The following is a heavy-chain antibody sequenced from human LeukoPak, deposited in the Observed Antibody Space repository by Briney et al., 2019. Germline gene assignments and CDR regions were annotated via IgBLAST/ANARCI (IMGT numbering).Heavy chain of an antibody. Sequence: GGSLRLSCAASGFTFTNAWMTWVRQAPGRGLEWVGRIRSKTDGGTGDYAAPVKGRFIISRDESKNTLYLQMNSLKSEDTAVYYCTTGSGNYGLDNWGQGTLVTVSS. V-gene: IGHV3-15*01. J-gene: IGHJ4*02. D-gene: IGHD1-26*01. CDR2: IRSKTDGGTG. CDR3: TTGSGNYGLDN. CDR1: GFTFTNAW.